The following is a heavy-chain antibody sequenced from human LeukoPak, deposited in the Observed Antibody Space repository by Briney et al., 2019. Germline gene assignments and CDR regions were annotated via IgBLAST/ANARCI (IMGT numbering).Heavy chain of an antibody. CDR3: ARGRDYYGSGRRFDY. CDR2: ISYDGSNK. V-gene: IGHV3-30*04. J-gene: IGHJ4*02. CDR1: GFTFSSYA. D-gene: IGHD3-10*01. Sequence: GGSLRLSCAASGFTFSSYAMHWVRQAPGKGLEWVAVISYDGSNKYYADSVKGRFTISRDNTKNTLYLQMNSLRAEDTAVYYCARGRDYYGSGRRFDYWGQGTLVTVSS.